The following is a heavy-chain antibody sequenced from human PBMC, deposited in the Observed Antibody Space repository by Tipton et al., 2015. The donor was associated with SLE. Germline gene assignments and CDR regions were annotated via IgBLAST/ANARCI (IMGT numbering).Heavy chain of an antibody. CDR3: ARTLGAITHTVYDAVDI. J-gene: IGHJ3*02. Sequence: LRLSCTVSGGPITNHYWNWIRQPPGKGLERIGYIHYSGTTHDNPSLKGRVTMSVDMSKNQFSLRLTSVTAADTAVYYCARTLGAITHTVYDAVDIWGQGKMVTVSS. D-gene: IGHD5-24*01. CDR1: GGPITNHY. V-gene: IGHV4-59*11. CDR2: IHYSGTT.